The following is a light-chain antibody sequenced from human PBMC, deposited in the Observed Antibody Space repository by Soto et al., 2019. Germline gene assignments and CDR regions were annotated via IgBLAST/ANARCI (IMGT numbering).Light chain of an antibody. Sequence: DIQLTQSPSLLSASVGDRVTITCRASQGISNYLAWYQQKAGKAPNLLIYDASTLRSGVPSRFSGSGSGTEFTLTISSLQPEDFAIYYCQQVNTFPRTFGQGTKVDIK. CDR1: QGISNY. CDR2: DAS. J-gene: IGKJ1*01. CDR3: QQVNTFPRT. V-gene: IGKV1-9*01.